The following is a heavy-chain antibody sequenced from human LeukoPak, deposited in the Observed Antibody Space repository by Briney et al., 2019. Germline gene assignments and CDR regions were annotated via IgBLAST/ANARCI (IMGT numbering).Heavy chain of an antibody. Sequence: GGSLRLSCAASGFTFSSYSMSWVRQAPGKGLEWVSYISSSSSTIYYAGSVKGRFTISRDNAKNSLYLQMNNLRDEDTAVYYSARPGNDAFDIWGQGTMVTVSS. CDR3: ARPGNDAFDI. J-gene: IGHJ3*02. CDR1: GFTFSSYS. CDR2: ISSSSSTI. V-gene: IGHV3-48*02.